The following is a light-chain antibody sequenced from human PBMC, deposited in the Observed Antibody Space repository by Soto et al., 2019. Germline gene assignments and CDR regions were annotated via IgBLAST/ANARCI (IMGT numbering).Light chain of an antibody. Sequence: QSALTQPASVSGSPGQSITISCTGTSSDVGSYNLVSWYQHHQGKAPKLMIYEGSQRPSGVSNRFSGSKSGNTASLTISGLQAEDEADYYCCSYAGSSTPSYVFGSGTKLTVL. J-gene: IGLJ1*01. CDR1: SSDVGSYNL. CDR3: CSYAGSSTPSYV. V-gene: IGLV2-23*01. CDR2: EGS.